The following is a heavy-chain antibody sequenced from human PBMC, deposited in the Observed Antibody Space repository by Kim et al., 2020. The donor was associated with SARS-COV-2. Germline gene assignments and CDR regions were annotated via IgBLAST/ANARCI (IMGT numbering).Heavy chain of an antibody. D-gene: IGHD4-17*01. J-gene: IGHJ5*02. CDR3: ARDSEGTTVTMFDP. Sequence: ADSVKGRFTISRDNAKNSLYLQMNSLRAEDTAVYYCARDSEGTTVTMFDPWGQGTLVTVSS. V-gene: IGHV3-11*01.